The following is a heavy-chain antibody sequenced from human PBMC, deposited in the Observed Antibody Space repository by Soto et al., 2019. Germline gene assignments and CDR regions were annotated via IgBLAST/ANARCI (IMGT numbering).Heavy chain of an antibody. CDR2: IKQDGSEK. J-gene: IGHJ3*02. D-gene: IGHD3-3*01. CDR3: ARDLQLRFLEWLFAFDI. Sequence: GGSLRLSCAASGFTFSSYWMSWVRQAPGKGLEWVANIKQDGSEKYYVDSVKGRFTISRDNAKNSLYLQMNSLRAEDTAVYYCARDLQLRFLEWLFAFDIWGQGTMVTVSS. CDR1: GFTFSSYW. V-gene: IGHV3-7*01.